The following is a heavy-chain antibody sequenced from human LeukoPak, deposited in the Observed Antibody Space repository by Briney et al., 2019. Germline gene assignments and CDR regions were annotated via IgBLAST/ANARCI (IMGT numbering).Heavy chain of an antibody. CDR2: INWNGGST. CDR3: ARDWGGAYDSSGYDY. D-gene: IGHD3-22*01. V-gene: IGHV3-20*04. Sequence: GGSLRLSCAASGFTFDDYGMSWVRQAPGKGLEWVSGINWNGGSTGYADSVKGRFTISRDNAKNSLYLQMNSLRAEDTALYYCARDWGGAYDSSGYDYWGQRTLVTVSS. CDR1: GFTFDDYG. J-gene: IGHJ4*02.